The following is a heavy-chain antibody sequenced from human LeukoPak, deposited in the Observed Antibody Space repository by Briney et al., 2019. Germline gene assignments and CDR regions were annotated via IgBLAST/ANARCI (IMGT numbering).Heavy chain of an antibody. V-gene: IGHV2-5*01. Sequence: SGPTLVQPPQTLTLTCTFSGFSLRTGGGGVGWIRQPPGKALECLALIFWNDDKRYSPSLQSRLTITKDTSKNQVILTMTNMDPVDTATYYCAHWARYCSSASCPSWFDPWGQGTLVTVSS. D-gene: IGHD2-2*01. J-gene: IGHJ5*02. CDR1: GFSLRTGGGG. CDR3: AHWARYCSSASCPSWFDP. CDR2: IFWNDDK.